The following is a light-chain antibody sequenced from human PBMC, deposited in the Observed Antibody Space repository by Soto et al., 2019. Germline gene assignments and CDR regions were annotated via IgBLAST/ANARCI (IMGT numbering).Light chain of an antibody. CDR3: SSYAGSPTYV. J-gene: IGLJ1*01. Sequence: QSALTQPASVSGSPGQSITISCTGTSSDVGSYNLVSWYQHHPGKAPKLMIYEGSKRPSGVSNRFSGSKSGNTASLTFSGLQAEDEADYYCSSYAGSPTYVFGTGTNVTVL. V-gene: IGLV2-23*01. CDR2: EGS. CDR1: SSDVGSYNL.